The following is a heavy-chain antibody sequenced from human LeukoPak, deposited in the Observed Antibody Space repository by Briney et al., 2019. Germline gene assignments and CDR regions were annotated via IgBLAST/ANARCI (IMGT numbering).Heavy chain of an antibody. Sequence: GASVKVSCKASGYTFTNYAMNWVRQAPGQGLEWMGWIHPSTGNPAYAQGFTGRFVFSLDTSVSTTYLQISSLKAEDTAVYYCARALTYAVDYWGQGTLVTVSS. V-gene: IGHV7-4-1*02. CDR1: GYTFTNYA. CDR3: ARALTYAVDY. CDR2: IHPSTGNP. J-gene: IGHJ4*02.